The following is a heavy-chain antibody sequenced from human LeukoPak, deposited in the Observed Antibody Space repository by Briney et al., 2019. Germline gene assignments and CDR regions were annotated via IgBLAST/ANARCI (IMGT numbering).Heavy chain of an antibody. D-gene: IGHD1-1*01. J-gene: IGHJ4*02. CDR3: AKANWDDEYIFTN. CDR2: ISDSGGRT. Sequence: GRSLRLSCAASGFTFSSYSMNWVRQAPGKGLEWVSAISDSGGRTYYADSVKGRFTISRDNSKNTLYVQMNSLRAEDTAVYYCAKANWDDEYIFTNWGQGTLVTVSS. CDR1: GFTFSSYS. V-gene: IGHV3-23*01.